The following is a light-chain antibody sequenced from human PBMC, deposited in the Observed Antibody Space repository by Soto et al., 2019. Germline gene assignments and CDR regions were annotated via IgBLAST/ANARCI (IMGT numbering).Light chain of an antibody. Sequence: DIVLTQSPGTLSLSPGERATLPCRASQSVSSSYLAWYQQKPGQAPRLLIYGASSRATGIPDRFSGSGSGTDFTLTISRLEPEDFAVYYCQQNGSLSWTFGQGTKVDIK. CDR2: GAS. CDR1: QSVSSSY. V-gene: IGKV3-20*01. CDR3: QQNGSLSWT. J-gene: IGKJ1*01.